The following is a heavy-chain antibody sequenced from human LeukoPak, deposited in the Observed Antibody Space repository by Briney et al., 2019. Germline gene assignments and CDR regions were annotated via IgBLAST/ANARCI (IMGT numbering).Heavy chain of an antibody. J-gene: IGHJ4*02. CDR1: GFTFSSYS. D-gene: IGHD5-12*01. Sequence: GGSLRLSCAASGFTFSSYSMNWVRQAPGKGLEWVSSISSSSSYIYYADSVKGRFTISRDNAKNSLYLQMNSLRAEDTAVYYCARERGYSGYVDDYWGQGTLVTVSS. V-gene: IGHV3-21*01. CDR2: ISSSSSYI. CDR3: ARERGYSGYVDDY.